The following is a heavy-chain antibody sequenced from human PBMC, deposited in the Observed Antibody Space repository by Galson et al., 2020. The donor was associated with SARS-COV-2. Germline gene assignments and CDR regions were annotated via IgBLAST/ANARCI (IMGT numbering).Heavy chain of an antibody. V-gene: IGHV4-59*10. CDR1: GGSFSGYY. J-gene: IGHJ6*02. D-gene: IGHD5-18*01. CDR2: IYPSGST. CDR3: ARAPSVDTAMVSYYYGMDV. Sequence: SETLSLTCAVYGGSFSGYYWSWIRQPAGKGLEWIGRIYPSGSTNYNPSLKSRVTISVDTSKNQFSLKLSSVTAADTAVYYCARAPSVDTAMVSYYYGMDVWGQGTTVTVSS.